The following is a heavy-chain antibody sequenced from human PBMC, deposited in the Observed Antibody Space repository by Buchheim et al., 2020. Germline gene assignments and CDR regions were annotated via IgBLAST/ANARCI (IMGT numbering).Heavy chain of an antibody. Sequence: QVQLVESGGGLVKPGGSLRLSCAASGFTFSDYYMSWIRQAPGKGLEWVSYISSSSSYTNYADSVKGRFTISRDNDKNSLDLQMNSLRAEDTAVYYCARSSGVPAAIPSYYYGMDVWGQGTT. J-gene: IGHJ6*02. CDR3: ARSSGVPAAIPSYYYGMDV. V-gene: IGHV3-11*06. CDR2: ISSSSSYT. CDR1: GFTFSDYY. D-gene: IGHD2-2*02.